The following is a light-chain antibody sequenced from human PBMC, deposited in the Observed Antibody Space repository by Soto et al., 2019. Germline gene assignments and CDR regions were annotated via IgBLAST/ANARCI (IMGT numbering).Light chain of an antibody. CDR1: QSISSW. V-gene: IGKV1-5*03. J-gene: IGKJ2*01. CDR2: KAS. Sequence: DIQMTQSPSTLSASVGDRVTITCRASQSISSWLAWYQQKPGKAPKLLIYKASSLESWVPSRFSGSGSGTEFTLTLSSLQPDDFATYYFQQYNSYSYTFGQGTKLEIK. CDR3: QQYNSYSYT.